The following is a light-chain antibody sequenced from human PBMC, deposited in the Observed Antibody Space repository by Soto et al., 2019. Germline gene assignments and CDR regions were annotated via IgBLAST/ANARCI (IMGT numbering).Light chain of an antibody. CDR1: SSDVGGYNY. Sequence: QSALTQPPSASGSPGQSVTISCTGTSSDVGGYNYVSWYQQHPGKAPKLMIYEVNKRPSGVPDRFSGSKSGNTASPTVAGLQAGDEADYYCCSYAGSSSYVFGTGTKVTVL. CDR2: EVN. CDR3: CSYAGSSSYV. J-gene: IGLJ1*01. V-gene: IGLV2-8*01.